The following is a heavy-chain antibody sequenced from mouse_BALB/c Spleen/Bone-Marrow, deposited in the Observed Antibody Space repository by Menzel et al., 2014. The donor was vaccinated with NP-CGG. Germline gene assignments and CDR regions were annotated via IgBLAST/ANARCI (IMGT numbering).Heavy chain of an antibody. CDR1: GFNIKDTY. D-gene: IGHD2-3*01. Sequence: VQLQHSGAELVKPGASVKLSCTASGFNIKDTYMYWVKQSPEQSLEWVGRISHGNGNTNYDPNVQGRFTITTDTANNTLYLQISRLKSEDTAMYYCAISFYDGYLFAYWGQGTLVTVSA. V-gene: IGHV14-3*02. CDR3: AISFYDGYLFAY. CDR2: ISHGNGNT. J-gene: IGHJ3*01.